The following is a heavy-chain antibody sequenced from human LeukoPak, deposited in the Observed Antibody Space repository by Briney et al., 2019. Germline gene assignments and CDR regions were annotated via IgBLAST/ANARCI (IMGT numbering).Heavy chain of an antibody. V-gene: IGHV3-30-3*01. CDR1: GFTFSSYA. CDR3: ARAGCSSTSCYTGY. J-gene: IGHJ4*02. Sequence: GGSLRLSCAASGFTFSSYAMHWVRQAPGKGLEWVAVISYDGSNKYYADSVKGRFTISRDNSKNTLYLQMNSLRAEDTAVYYCARAGCSSTSCYTGYWGQGTLVTVSS. D-gene: IGHD2-2*02. CDR2: ISYDGSNK.